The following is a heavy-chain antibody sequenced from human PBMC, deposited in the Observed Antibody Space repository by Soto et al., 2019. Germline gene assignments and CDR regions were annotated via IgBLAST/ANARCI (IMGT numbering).Heavy chain of an antibody. CDR2: ISGSGGST. V-gene: IGHV3-23*01. J-gene: IGHJ4*01. CDR3: AKGFHIAASGTEY. D-gene: IGHD6-13*01. Sequence: LTLTCTFSGFSLSTSGMCVSWIRQAPGKGLEWVSAISGSGGSTYYADSVKGRFTISRDNAKNTLYLQMNSLRAEDTAVYYCAKGFHIAASGTEYWGHGTLVTVSS. CDR1: GFSLSTSG.